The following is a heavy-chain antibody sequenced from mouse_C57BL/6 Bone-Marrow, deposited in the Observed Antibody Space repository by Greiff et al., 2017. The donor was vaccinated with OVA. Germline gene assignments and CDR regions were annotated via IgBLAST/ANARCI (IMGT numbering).Heavy chain of an antibody. D-gene: IGHD1-1*01. CDR1: GFTFTDYY. Sequence: EVKLLESGGGLVQPGGSLSLSCAASGFTFTDYYMSWVRQPPGKALEWLGFIRNKANGYTTEYSASVKGRFTISRDNSQSILYLQMNALRAEDSATYDCARDYYGSSHWYFDVWGTGTTVTVSS. CDR3: ARDYYGSSHWYFDV. CDR2: IRNKANGYTT. V-gene: IGHV7-3*01. J-gene: IGHJ1*03.